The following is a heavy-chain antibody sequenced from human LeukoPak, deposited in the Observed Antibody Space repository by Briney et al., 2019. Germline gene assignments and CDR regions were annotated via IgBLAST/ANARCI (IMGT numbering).Heavy chain of an antibody. D-gene: IGHD4-11*01. Sequence: SETLSLTCTVSVGCTCSYSWSSIPQPAREGLEWIGRIYTSGSTNYNPSLKSRVTMSVDTSKNQFSLKLSSVTAADTAVYYCARATTVTMDVWGKGTTVTVSS. CDR2: IYTSGST. CDR3: ARATTVTMDV. CDR1: VGCTCSYS. V-gene: IGHV4-4*07. J-gene: IGHJ6*04.